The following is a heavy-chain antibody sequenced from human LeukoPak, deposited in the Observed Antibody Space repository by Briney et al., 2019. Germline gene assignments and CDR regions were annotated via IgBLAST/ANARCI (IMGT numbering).Heavy chain of an antibody. V-gene: IGHV4-30-4*08. D-gene: IGHD3-3*01. J-gene: IGHJ4*02. Sequence: PSETLSLTCAVSGYSISSGYYWSWIRQPPGKGLEWIGYIYYSGSTYYNPSLKSRVTISVDTSKNQFSLKLSSVTAADTAVYYCATDPITIFGVAGVGYWGQGTLVTVSS. CDR1: GYSISSGYY. CDR3: ATDPITIFGVAGVGY. CDR2: IYYSGST.